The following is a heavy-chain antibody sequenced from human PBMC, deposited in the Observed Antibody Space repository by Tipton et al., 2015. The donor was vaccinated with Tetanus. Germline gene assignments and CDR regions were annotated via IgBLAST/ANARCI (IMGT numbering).Heavy chain of an antibody. CDR3: ARAFRPSDAFDI. J-gene: IGHJ3*02. CDR2: ISSSSSYI. V-gene: IGHV3-21*01. CDR1: GFTFSSYS. Sequence: SLRLSCAASGFTFSSYSMNWVRQAPGKGLEWVSSISSSSSYIYYADSVKGRFTISRDNAKNSLYLQMNSLRAEDTAVHYCARAFRPSDAFDIWGQGTMVPVSS.